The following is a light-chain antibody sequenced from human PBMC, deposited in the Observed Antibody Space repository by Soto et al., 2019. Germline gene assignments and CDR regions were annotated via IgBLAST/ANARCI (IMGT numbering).Light chain of an antibody. CDR2: GAS. Sequence: EIVMTQSPDILSVSPGERPTLSCRASQSVSSNLAWYQQKPGQSPRLLIYGASTRATGIPVRFSGSGSGTEFTLTISSLQSEDFAVYYCHQYNYWPTFGQGTKVDIK. V-gene: IGKV3-15*01. CDR3: HQYNYWPT. J-gene: IGKJ1*01. CDR1: QSVSSN.